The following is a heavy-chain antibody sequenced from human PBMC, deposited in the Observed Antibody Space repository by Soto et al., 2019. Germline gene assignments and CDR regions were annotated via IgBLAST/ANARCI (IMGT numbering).Heavy chain of an antibody. Sequence: AAETLSLTCAVHGGSFSGYYWIWMRRPPGKGLEWIGESNHSGSTNYNPSLKSRVTTSVDKSKNQFSLKLSSVTAADTAVYYCARDQGFLEWLLYRANWFDPWGQGTLVTVSS. CDR1: GGSFSGYY. CDR3: ARDQGFLEWLLYRANWFDP. D-gene: IGHD3-3*01. J-gene: IGHJ5*02. CDR2: SNHSGST. V-gene: IGHV4-34*01.